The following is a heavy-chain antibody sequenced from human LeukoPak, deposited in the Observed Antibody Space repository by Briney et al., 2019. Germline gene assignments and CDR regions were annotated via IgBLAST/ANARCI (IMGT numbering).Heavy chain of an antibody. CDR2: IFPGDSDT. CDR3: ARQGYASSSGGWFDP. CDR1: GYVFSNHW. J-gene: IGHJ5*02. Sequence: GESLKISCKGSGYVFSNHWIGWVRQMPGKGPEWTGIIFPGDSDTRYSPSFQGQVTISVDKSINTVFLQWSSLKASDTAMYFCARQGYASSSGGWFDPWGQGTLVTVSS. V-gene: IGHV5-51*01. D-gene: IGHD5-18*01.